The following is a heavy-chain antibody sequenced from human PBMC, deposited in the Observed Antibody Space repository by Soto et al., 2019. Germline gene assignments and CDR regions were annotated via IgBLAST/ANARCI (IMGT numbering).Heavy chain of an antibody. Sequence: ASVKVSCKASGFTFTGHYIHWVRQAPGQGLEWMGWINPNSGGTSYAQEFQGRVTMTRDTSITTAYMELSRLSSDDTAVYYCAKSGSLFRPSLGYFDYWGQGTLVTVSS. CDR2: INPNSGGT. D-gene: IGHD1-26*01. V-gene: IGHV1-2*02. J-gene: IGHJ4*02. CDR1: GFTFTGHY. CDR3: AKSGSLFRPSLGYFDY.